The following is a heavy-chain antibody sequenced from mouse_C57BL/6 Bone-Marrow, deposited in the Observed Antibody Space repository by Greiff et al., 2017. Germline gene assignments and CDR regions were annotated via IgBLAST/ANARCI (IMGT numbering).Heavy chain of an antibody. CDR2: IYPNSGSP. D-gene: IGHD1-1*01. J-gene: IGHJ1*03. CDR1: GYTFTSYW. CDR3: ARGGVYYYGSRYIDV. Sequence: VQLQQPGAELVKPGASVKLSCKASGYTFTSYWMHWVKQRPGQGLEWIGMIYPNSGSPNYNEKFKSKATLTVDTSSSTAYMQLSSLTSEDSAVYARARGGVYYYGSRYIDVWGTGTTGTVSS. V-gene: IGHV1-64*01.